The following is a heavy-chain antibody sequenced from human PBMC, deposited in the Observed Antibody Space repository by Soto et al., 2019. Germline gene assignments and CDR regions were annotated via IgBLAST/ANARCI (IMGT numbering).Heavy chain of an antibody. CDR1: GITFSTYA. D-gene: IGHD3-22*01. CDR3: APWESSGYYPFDGFDI. J-gene: IGHJ3*02. CDR2: VSSTGASA. V-gene: IGHV3-23*01. Sequence: GGSLRLSCAASGITFSTYAMSWVRQAPGQGPEWVATVSSTGASAYYADSVKGRFTISRDNSKNRIFLQMNSLRSEDTAIYYCAPWESSGYYPFDGFDIWGQGTMVTVSS.